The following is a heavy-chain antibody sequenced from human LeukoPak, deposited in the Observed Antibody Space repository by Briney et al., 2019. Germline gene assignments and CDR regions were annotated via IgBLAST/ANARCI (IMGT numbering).Heavy chain of an antibody. CDR3: AREGGDSGSYSGRAFDI. CDR2: IYYSGST. V-gene: IGHV4-59*01. D-gene: IGHD1-26*01. Sequence: SETLSLTCTVSGGSISSYYWSWIRQPPGKGLEWIGYIYYSGSTNYNPSLKSRVTISVDTSKNQFSLKLSSVTAADTAVYYCAREGGDSGSYSGRAFDIWGQGTIVTVSS. CDR1: GGSISSYY. J-gene: IGHJ3*02.